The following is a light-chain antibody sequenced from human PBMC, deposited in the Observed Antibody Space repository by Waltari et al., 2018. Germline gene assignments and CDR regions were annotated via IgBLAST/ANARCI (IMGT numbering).Light chain of an antibody. V-gene: IGKV1-5*03. Sequence: DMQMTQSPSTLSASVGDRVTITCRASQSGSAWLAWYQQKPGKAPNLLIYKASSLQSGVPSRFSGSGSGTEFTLTISSLQPDDFATYFCQQYNSYPWTFGQGTKVEI. CDR2: KAS. CDR1: QSGSAW. CDR3: QQYNSYPWT. J-gene: IGKJ1*01.